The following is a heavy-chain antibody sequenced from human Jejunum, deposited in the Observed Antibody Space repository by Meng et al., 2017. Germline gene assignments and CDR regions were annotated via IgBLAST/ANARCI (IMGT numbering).Heavy chain of an antibody. Sequence: QVQLQQWGAGRGKTAETWSRTCAVYGGSFSGYYWSWIRQPPGKGLEWIGYIYYSGSTYYSPSLKSRVTISVDTSANQFSLKLNSVTAADTAVYYCARGPIATAGTAVDYWGQGTLVTVSS. CDR1: GGSFSGYY. D-gene: IGHD6-13*01. CDR2: IYYSGST. CDR3: ARGPIATAGTAVDY. J-gene: IGHJ4*02. V-gene: IGHV4-34*01.